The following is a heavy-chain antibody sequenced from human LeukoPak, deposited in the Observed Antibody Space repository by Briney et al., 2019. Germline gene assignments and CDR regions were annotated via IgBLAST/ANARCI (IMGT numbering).Heavy chain of an antibody. V-gene: IGHV4-61*02. CDR1: GGSISSGSYY. J-gene: IGHJ4*02. Sequence: SSETLSLTCTVSGGSISSGSYYWSWIRQPAGKGLEWIGRIYTSGSSNYNPSLKSRVTISVDTSKNQFSLKLSSVTAADTAVYYCARKYGYFDYWGQGTLVTVSS. CDR3: ARKYGYFDY. D-gene: IGHD4-17*01. CDR2: IYTSGSS.